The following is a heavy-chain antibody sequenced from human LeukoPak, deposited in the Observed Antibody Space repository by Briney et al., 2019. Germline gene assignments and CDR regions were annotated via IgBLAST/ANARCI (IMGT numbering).Heavy chain of an antibody. J-gene: IGHJ5*02. Sequence: GGSLRLSCAVSGFIVSDSYMSWVRQAPGKGLEWVSVIYSSGSAYYADSVKGRFTISKDNSKNTLYLQMNSLRAEDTAIYYCARGPSSDYGAWGQGTLVTVSS. V-gene: IGHV3-53*01. CDR1: GFIVSDSY. D-gene: IGHD3-22*01. CDR2: IYSSGSA. CDR3: ARGPSSDYGA.